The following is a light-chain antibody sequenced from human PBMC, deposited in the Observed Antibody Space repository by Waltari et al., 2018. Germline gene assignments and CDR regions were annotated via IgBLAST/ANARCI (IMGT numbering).Light chain of an antibody. CDR1: PRDVGGINY. Sequence: QSALTQPRPVSGSPGQSVTISCPGTPRDVGGINYVSCYQQHPGKAPKVMIYDLSRRPSGVPDRFSGSRSANTASLTISGLQAEDEADYYCCSYAGSYTWVFGGGTKVTVL. J-gene: IGLJ3*02. CDR3: CSYAGSYTWV. CDR2: DLS. V-gene: IGLV2-11*01.